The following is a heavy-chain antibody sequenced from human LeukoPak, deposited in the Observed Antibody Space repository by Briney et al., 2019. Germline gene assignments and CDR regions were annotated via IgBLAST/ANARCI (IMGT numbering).Heavy chain of an antibody. CDR1: GYIFTNYD. V-gene: IGHV1-8*01. Sequence: ASVKVSCKASGYIFTNYDINWVRQATGQGLEWMGWMNPNSGSTGYAQKFQGRVTMTRDTSISTAYMELSRLRSDDTAVYYCARSLLGGYCSSTSCYTSAFDIWGQGTMVTVSS. CDR3: ARSLLGGYCSSTSCYTSAFDI. D-gene: IGHD2-2*02. J-gene: IGHJ3*02. CDR2: MNPNSGST.